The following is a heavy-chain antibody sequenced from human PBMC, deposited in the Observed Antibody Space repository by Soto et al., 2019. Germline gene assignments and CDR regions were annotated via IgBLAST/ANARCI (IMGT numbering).Heavy chain of an antibody. Sequence: QVQLQQWGAGLLKPSETLSLTCAVYGGSFSGYYWSWIRQPPGKGLEWIGEINHSGSTNYNPSLKSRGTISADTSKNQFSLKLSSVTAADTAVYYCAGGKGKWKGANDYWGQGTLVTVSS. V-gene: IGHV4-34*01. CDR2: INHSGST. J-gene: IGHJ4*02. CDR1: GGSFSGYY. D-gene: IGHD1-26*01. CDR3: AGGKGKWKGANDY.